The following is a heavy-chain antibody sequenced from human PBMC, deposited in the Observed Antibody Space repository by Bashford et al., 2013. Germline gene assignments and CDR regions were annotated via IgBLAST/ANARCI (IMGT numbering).Heavy chain of an antibody. Sequence: SETLSLTCTVSGASISSGGYSWSWVRQRPGKGLEWIGYIFYSGITFYNPSLKSRVTISVDGSNNQFSLKLSSVTAADTAKYYCASRVDYNYYGMDVWGQGTTVTV. D-gene: IGHD4/OR15-4a*01. V-gene: IGHV4-31*03. J-gene: IGHJ6*02. CDR2: IFYSGIT. CDR1: GASISSGGYS. CDR3: ASRVDYNYYGMDV.